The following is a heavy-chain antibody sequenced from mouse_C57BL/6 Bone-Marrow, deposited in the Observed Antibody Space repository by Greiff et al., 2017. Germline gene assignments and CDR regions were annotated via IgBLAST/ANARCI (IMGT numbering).Heavy chain of an antibody. Sequence: QVQLKESGPGLVQPSQSLSITCTVSGFSLTSYGVHWVRQSPGKGLEWLGVIWRGGSTDYNAAFMSRLSITKDNSKSQVFFKMNSLQADDTAIYYCAKNYDYYGSSPFGVWGTGTTVTVSS. V-gene: IGHV2-5*01. CDR2: IWRGGST. J-gene: IGHJ1*03. CDR3: AKNYDYYGSSPFGV. CDR1: GFSLTSYG. D-gene: IGHD1-1*01.